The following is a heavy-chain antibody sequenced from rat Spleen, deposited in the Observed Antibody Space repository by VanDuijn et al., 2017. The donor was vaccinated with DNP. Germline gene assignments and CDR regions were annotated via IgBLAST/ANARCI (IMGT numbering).Heavy chain of an antibody. Sequence: EVQLQESGSGLVKPSQSLFLTCSVTGSSITSNYWGWIRKFPGNKMEYIGHISYSGSTNYNPSLKSRITITRDTSKNHFFLHLNSVTTEDTATYYCARWTRYFDYWGQGVMVTVSS. J-gene: IGHJ2*01. D-gene: IGHD1-7*01. CDR1: GSSITSNY. CDR3: ARWTRYFDY. V-gene: IGHV3-1*01. CDR2: ISYSGST.